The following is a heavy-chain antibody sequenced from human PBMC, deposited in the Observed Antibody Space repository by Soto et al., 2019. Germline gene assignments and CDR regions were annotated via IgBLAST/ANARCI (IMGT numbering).Heavy chain of an antibody. D-gene: IGHD3-16*01. Sequence: GGSLRLSCAASGFTVSSNYMSWVRQAPGKGLEWVSVIYSGGNTYYADSVKGRFTISRDNSKNTLYLQMNSLRAEDTAVYYCATYTGESYYYYYGMDVWGQGTTVTVSS. CDR1: GFTVSSNY. J-gene: IGHJ6*02. CDR2: IYSGGNT. V-gene: IGHV3-53*01. CDR3: ATYTGESYYYYYGMDV.